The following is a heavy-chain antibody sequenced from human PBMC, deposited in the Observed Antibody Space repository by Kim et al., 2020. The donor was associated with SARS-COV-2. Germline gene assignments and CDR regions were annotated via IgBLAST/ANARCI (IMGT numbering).Heavy chain of an antibody. V-gene: IGHV1-2*06. D-gene: IGHD2-21*01. Sequence: ASVKVSCKASGYTFTDYSIHWVRQAPGQGLEWMGRISPKSGDTNYAQRFQGRVTMTRDTSISTAYMDLSSLVSDDTAVYYCARVKGVVLATADRITAGWFDPWGQGTLVTVSS. CDR3: ARVKGVVLATADRITAGWFDP. CDR2: ISPKSGDT. CDR1: GYTFTDYS. J-gene: IGHJ5*02.